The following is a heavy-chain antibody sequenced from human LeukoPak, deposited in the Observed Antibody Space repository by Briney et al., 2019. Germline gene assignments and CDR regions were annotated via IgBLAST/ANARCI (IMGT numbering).Heavy chain of an antibody. CDR3: ARSSGWFSP. D-gene: IGHD6-19*01. Sequence: ASVKVSCKASGYTFTGYYMHWVRQATGQGLEWMGWMNPNSGNTGYAQKFQGRVTMTRNTSISTAYMELSSLRSEDTAVYYCARSSGWFSPWGQGTLVTVSS. CDR2: MNPNSGNT. J-gene: IGHJ5*02. V-gene: IGHV1-8*02. CDR1: GYTFTGYY.